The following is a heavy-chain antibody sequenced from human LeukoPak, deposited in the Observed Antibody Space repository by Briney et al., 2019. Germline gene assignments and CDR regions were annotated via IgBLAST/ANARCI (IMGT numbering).Heavy chain of an antibody. CDR3: ARTSSNFDY. D-gene: IGHD6-6*01. CDR2: IGGSGAGT. J-gene: IGHJ4*02. V-gene: IGHV3-23*01. CDR1: GFTFSSYA. Sequence: GGSLGLSCAASGFTFSSYAMSWVRQAPGKGLEWVSSIGGSGAGTYYADTVKGRFTISRDNSKNTLYLQMDRLRAEDTAIYFCARTSSNFDYWGQGTLVTVSS.